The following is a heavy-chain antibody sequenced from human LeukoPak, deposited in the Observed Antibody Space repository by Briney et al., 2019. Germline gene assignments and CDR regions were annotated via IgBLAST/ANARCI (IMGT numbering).Heavy chain of an antibody. V-gene: IGHV3-9*01. CDR3: AKDKSARSWYGDAFDV. J-gene: IGHJ3*01. CDR2: VGWHGGTI. CDR1: GFIFDDYA. D-gene: IGHD6-13*01. Sequence: PGGSLRLSCVASGFIFDDYAIHWVRQAPGKGLEWVSGVGWHGGTIGYADSVKGRFTVSRDNAKSSLYLQMNSLRAEDTALYYCAKDKSARSWYGDAFDVWGQGTVVTVSS.